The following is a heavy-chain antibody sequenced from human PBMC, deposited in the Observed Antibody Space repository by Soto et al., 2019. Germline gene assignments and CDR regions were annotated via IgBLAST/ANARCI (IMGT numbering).Heavy chain of an antibody. CDR2: IIPIFVTA. J-gene: IGHJ5*02. V-gene: IGHV1-69*01. D-gene: IGHD6-13*01. CDR3: ARTPSGSWYGGWFDP. CDR1: GGIFSSYA. Sequence: VSCKASGGIFSSYAITWERQAPGQGLEWMGGIIPIFVTANYAQKFQGRVTITADESTSTAYMELSSLRSEDTAVYYCARTPSGSWYGGWFDPWGQGTRVTVSS.